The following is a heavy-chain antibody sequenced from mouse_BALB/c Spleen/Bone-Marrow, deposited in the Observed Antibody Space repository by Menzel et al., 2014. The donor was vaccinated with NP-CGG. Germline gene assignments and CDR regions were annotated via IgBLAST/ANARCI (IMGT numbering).Heavy chain of an antibody. D-gene: IGHD1-1*01. V-gene: IGHV14-3*02. CDR1: GFNIKDTY. CDR3: APYYYCSSSFAY. J-gene: IGHJ3*01. CDR2: IDPANGNT. Sequence: EVQVVESGAELVKPGASVKLSCTASGFNIKDTYMHWVKQRPEQGLEWIGRIDPANGNTKYDPKFQGKATITADTSSNTAYLQLSSLTSEDTAVYYCAPYYYCSSSFAYWGQGTLVTVSA.